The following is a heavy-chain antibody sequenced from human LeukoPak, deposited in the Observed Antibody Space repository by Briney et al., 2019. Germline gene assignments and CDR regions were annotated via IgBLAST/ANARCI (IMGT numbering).Heavy chain of an antibody. CDR2: IYYSGST. D-gene: IGHD5-18*01. J-gene: IGHJ6*02. Sequence: SETLSLTCTVSGGSISSSSYYGGWIRQPPGKGLEWIGSIYYSGSTYYNPSLKSRVTISVDTSKNQFSLKLSSVTAADTAVYYCARRKRGYSYGYYYYYGMDVWGQGTTVTVSS. CDR3: ARRKRGYSYGYYYYYGMDV. V-gene: IGHV4-39*01. CDR1: GGSISSSSYY.